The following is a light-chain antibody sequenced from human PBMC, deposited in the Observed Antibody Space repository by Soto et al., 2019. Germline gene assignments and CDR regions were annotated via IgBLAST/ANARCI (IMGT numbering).Light chain of an antibody. J-gene: IGKJ3*01. V-gene: IGKV1-39*01. CDR3: QQTFSIPRT. CDR2: ETS. Sequence: SQVKPSPSSLSASVGDRFTISCRASQNVRSYLNWYQQRPGKAPKLLISETSTLESGVPSKFSGTGYGTDFTLTISSLQPEDFATYYCQQTFSIPRTFGPGTKVDI. CDR1: QNVRSY.